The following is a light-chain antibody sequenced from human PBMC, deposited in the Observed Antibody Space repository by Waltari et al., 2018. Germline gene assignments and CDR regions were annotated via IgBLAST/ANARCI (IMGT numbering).Light chain of an antibody. J-gene: IGLJ1*01. CDR1: SSNIGSNT. CDR2: SNI. V-gene: IGLV1-44*01. CDR3: AAWDDSLNGLYV. Sequence: QSVLTQPPSASGTHGQTVTISCSGRSSNIGSNTVNWYQQLPGTAPKLLIYSNIQRPSGVPDRISGSKSGTSASLAISGLQSEDEGDYYCAAWDDSLNGLYVFGTGTKVTVL.